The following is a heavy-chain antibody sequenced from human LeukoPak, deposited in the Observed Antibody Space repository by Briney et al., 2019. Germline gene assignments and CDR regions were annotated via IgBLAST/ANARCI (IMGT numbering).Heavy chain of an antibody. CDR1: RFTFSSYG. D-gene: IGHD5-12*01. CDR2: IRYDGSNS. V-gene: IGHV3-30*02. J-gene: IGHJ4*02. Sequence: PGGSLRLSCVGSRFTFSSYGMHWVRQAPGEGLGWVAFIRYDGSNSYYIDSVKGRFTISRDNSKNTLYLQMNSLRAEDTAVYYCAKDQWIEQMLGSHCDYWGQGTLVTVSS. CDR3: AKDQWIEQMLGSHCDY.